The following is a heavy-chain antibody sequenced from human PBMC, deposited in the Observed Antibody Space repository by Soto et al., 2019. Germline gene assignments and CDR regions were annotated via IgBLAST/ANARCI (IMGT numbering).Heavy chain of an antibody. CDR2: IWYDGSNK. D-gene: IGHD7-27*01. CDR3: ARDTGGYYFDY. J-gene: IGHJ4*02. V-gene: IGHV3-33*01. Sequence: QVQLVASGGGVVQPGRSLRLSCAASGFTFSSDGLHWVRQAPGKGLEWVAVIWYDGSNKYYADSVKGRFTISRDNSKNTLYLQMNSLSAEDTAVYYCARDTGGYYFDYWGQGTLVTVSS. CDR1: GFTFSSDG.